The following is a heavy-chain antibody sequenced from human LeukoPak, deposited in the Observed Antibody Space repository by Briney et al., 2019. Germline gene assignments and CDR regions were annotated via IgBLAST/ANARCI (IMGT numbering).Heavy chain of an antibody. CDR1: GGSFSGYY. Sequence: PSETLSLTCAVYGGSFSGYYWSWLRQPPGKGLEWIGEINHSGSTNYNPSLTSRVTISVDTSKNQFSLKLSSVTAADTAVYYCARHGRGSTVTTYYYYYYMDVWGKRDHGHRLL. CDR3: ARHGRGSTVTTYYYYYYMDV. D-gene: IGHD4-11*01. CDR2: INHSGST. V-gene: IGHV4-34*01. J-gene: IGHJ6*03.